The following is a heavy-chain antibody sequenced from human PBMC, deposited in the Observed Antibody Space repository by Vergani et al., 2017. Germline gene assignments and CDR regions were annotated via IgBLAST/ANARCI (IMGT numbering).Heavy chain of an antibody. V-gene: IGHV4-59*08. CDR1: GGSISSYY. D-gene: IGHD3-3*01. CDR2: IYHSGST. CDR3: AKQQYYDFWSGSSDPFDY. Sequence: QVQLQESGPGLVKPSETLSLTCTVSGGSISSYYWSWIRQPPGKGLEWIGSIYHSGSTYYNPSLKSRVTISVDTSKNQFSLKLSSVTAADTAVYYCAKQQYYDFWSGSSDPFDYWGQGTLVTVSS. J-gene: IGHJ4*02.